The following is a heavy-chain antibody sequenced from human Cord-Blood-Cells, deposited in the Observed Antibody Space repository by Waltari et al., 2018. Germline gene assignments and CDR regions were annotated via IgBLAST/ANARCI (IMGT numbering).Heavy chain of an antibody. J-gene: IGHJ4*02. V-gene: IGHV3-23*01. CDR3: AKDRGETRSRWYFDY. Sequence: EVQLLESGGGLVQPGGSLRLSCAASGFTFSSYAMSWVRQPPGKGLEWVSAISGSGGSTYYADSVKGRFTISRDNSKNTLYLQMNSLRAEDTAVYYCAKDRGETRSRWYFDYWGQGTLVTVSS. D-gene: IGHD3-10*01. CDR2: ISGSGGST. CDR1: GFTFSSYA.